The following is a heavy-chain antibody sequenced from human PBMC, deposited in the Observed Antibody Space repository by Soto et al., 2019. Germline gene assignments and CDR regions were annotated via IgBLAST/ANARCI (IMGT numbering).Heavy chain of an antibody. J-gene: IGHJ4*02. CDR1: SGSFSGYY. CDR3: ARAPSVSGSSQTRPDF. V-gene: IGHV4-34*01. CDR2: ISQSGNT. D-gene: IGHD6-6*01. Sequence: QVQLHQWGAGLLKPSETLSLACSIYSGSFSGYYWSWIRQPPGKGLEWIGEISQSGNTNYSPSLKSRVSISIDTAKEQFSLNLASVHAADTAVSYCARAPSVSGSSQTRPDFWGQGTLVTVSS.